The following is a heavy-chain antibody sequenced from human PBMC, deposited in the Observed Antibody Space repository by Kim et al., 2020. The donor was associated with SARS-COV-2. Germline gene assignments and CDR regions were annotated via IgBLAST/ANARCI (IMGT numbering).Heavy chain of an antibody. V-gene: IGHV3-30*18. CDR3: AKVPMYSSSWSFDY. Sequence: GGSLRLSCAASGFTFSSYGMHWVRQAPGKGLEWVAVISYDGSNKYYADSVKGRFTISRDNSKNTLYLQMNSLRAEDTAVYYCAKVPMYSSSWSFDYWGQGTLVTVAS. CDR2: ISYDGSNK. CDR1: GFTFSSYG. J-gene: IGHJ4*02. D-gene: IGHD6-13*01.